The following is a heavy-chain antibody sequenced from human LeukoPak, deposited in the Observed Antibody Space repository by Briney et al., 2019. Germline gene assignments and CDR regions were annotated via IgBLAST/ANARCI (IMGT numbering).Heavy chain of an antibody. V-gene: IGHV4-59*08. CDR3: AREDIVVVPAAMGDAFDI. D-gene: IGHD2-2*01. CDR2: IYYSGST. Sequence: PSETLSLTCAVSGGSISSYYWSWIRQPPGKGLEWIGYIYYSGSTNYNPSLKSRVTISVDTSKNQFSLKLSSVTAADTAVYYCAREDIVVVPAAMGDAFDIWGQGTMVTVSS. J-gene: IGHJ3*02. CDR1: GGSISSYY.